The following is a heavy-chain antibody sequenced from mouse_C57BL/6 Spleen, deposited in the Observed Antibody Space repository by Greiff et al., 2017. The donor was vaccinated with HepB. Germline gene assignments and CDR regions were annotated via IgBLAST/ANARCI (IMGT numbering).Heavy chain of an antibody. CDR3: VRSYGSNWYFDV. CDR1: GFSFNTYA. D-gene: IGHD1-1*01. Sequence: EVMLVESGGGLVQPKGSLKLSCAASGFSFNTYAMNWVRQAPGKGLEWVARIRSKSNNYATYYADSVKDRFTISRDDSESMLYLQMNNLKTEDTAMYYCVRSYGSNWYFDVWGTGTTVTVSS. J-gene: IGHJ1*03. V-gene: IGHV10-1*01. CDR2: IRSKSNNYAT.